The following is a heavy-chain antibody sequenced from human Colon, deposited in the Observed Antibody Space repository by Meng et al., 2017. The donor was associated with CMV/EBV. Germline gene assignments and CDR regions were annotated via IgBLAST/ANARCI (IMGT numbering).Heavy chain of an antibody. Sequence: GGSLRLSCATSGFTFSSYTRHWVRQAPGKGLEWVSSISTSGTNIYYADSVKGRFTVSRDDARDSLYLQLNSLRAEDTALYYCARDMGFLGGTFDYWGQGTLVTVSS. V-gene: IGHV3-21*01. CDR3: ARDMGFLGGTFDY. CDR2: ISTSGTNI. D-gene: IGHD1-26*01. CDR1: GFTFSSYT. J-gene: IGHJ4*02.